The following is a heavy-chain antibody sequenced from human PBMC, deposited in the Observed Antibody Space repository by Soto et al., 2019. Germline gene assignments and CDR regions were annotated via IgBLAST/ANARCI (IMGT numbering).Heavy chain of an antibody. V-gene: IGHV1-18*01. Sequence: SVKVSCKASGYTFTSYGISWVRQAPGQGLEWMGLISAYNGNTNYAQKLQGRVTMTTDTSTSTAYMELRSLSSVTAADTAVYYCARCYGSGSSYYYYYGMDVWGQGTTVTVSS. CDR1: GYTFTSYG. J-gene: IGHJ6*02. D-gene: IGHD3-10*01. CDR3: ARCYGSGSSYYYYYGMDV. CDR2: ISAYNGNT.